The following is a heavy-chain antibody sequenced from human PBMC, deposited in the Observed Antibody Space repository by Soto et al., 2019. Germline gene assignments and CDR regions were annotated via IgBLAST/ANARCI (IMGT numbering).Heavy chain of an antibody. CDR1: GGTFSGYY. Sequence: GASVKVSCKASGGTFSGYYMHWVRQAPGQGLEWMGWINPNSGGTNYAQKFQGRVTMTRDTSISTAYMELSRLRSDDTAVYYCARIPNRSTKKSGMSWGQGTLVTVSS. J-gene: IGHJ5*02. D-gene: IGHD1-20*01. CDR2: INPNSGGT. CDR3: ARIPNRSTKKSGMS. V-gene: IGHV1-2*02.